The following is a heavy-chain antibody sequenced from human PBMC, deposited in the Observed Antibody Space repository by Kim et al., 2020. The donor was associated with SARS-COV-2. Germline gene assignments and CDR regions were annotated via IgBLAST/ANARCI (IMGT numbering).Heavy chain of an antibody. CDR1: GFTFSSYS. CDR3: ARDPWRIAGRYEWYFDL. CDR2: ISSSSSTI. V-gene: IGHV3-48*04. J-gene: IGHJ2*01. D-gene: IGHD6-13*01. Sequence: GGSLRLSCAASGFTFSSYSMNWVRQAPGKGLEWVSYISSSSSTIYYADSVKGRFTISRDNAKNSLYLQMNSLRAEDTAVYYCARDPWRIAGRYEWYFDLWGRGTLATVSS.